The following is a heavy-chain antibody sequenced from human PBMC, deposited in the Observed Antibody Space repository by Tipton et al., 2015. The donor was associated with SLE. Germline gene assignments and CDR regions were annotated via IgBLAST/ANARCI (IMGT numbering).Heavy chain of an antibody. CDR1: GFTFLNYN. Sequence: SLRLSCAASGFTFLNYNMHWVRQAPGKGLEWVSSISSSSSYMYYADSVKGRFTISRDNAKNSLYLQMNSLGAEDTAVYYCARVSRGSGSSYYFDYWGQGTLVTVSS. CDR2: ISSSSSYM. D-gene: IGHD3-10*01. J-gene: IGHJ4*02. V-gene: IGHV3-21*01. CDR3: ARVSRGSGSSYYFDY.